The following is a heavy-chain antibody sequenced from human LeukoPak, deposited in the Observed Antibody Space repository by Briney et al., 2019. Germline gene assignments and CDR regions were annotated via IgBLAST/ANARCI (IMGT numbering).Heavy chain of an antibody. CDR2: IIPILGIA. V-gene: IGHV1-69*04. D-gene: IGHD5-24*01. J-gene: IGHJ4*02. Sequence: RASVKVSCKASGYTFTTYGVSWVRQAPGQGLEWMGRIIPILGIANYAQKFQGRVTITADKSTSTAYMELSSLRSEDTAVYYCARDVPPGMATIPGDYWGQGTLVTVSS. CDR3: ARDVPPGMATIPGDY. CDR1: GYTFTTYG.